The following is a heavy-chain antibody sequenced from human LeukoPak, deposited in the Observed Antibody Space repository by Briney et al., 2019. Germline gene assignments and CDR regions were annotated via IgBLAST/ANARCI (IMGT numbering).Heavy chain of an antibody. Sequence: PGGSLRLSCAASGFTFSNYTMSWVRQAPGKGLEWVSAISGSGGNTYYADSVKGRFTISRDNSKNTLFLQMNSLRAEDTAVYYCAKEAQGCSIPSCYFDPWGQGTLVTVSS. CDR1: GFTFSNYT. J-gene: IGHJ4*02. CDR2: ISGSGGNT. V-gene: IGHV3-23*01. CDR3: AKEAQGCSIPSCYFDP. D-gene: IGHD2-2*01.